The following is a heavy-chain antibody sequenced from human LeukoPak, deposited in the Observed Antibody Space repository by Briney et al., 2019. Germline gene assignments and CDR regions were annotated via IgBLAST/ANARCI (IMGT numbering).Heavy chain of an antibody. Sequence: ASVKVSCKASGYTFANYDINWVRQATGQGLEWMGWMNPNSGNKGYAQKFQGRVTMTMNTSITTAYMELSSLRSEDTAVYYCARGPQWRGDYYYMDVWGRGTTVTVSS. CDR1: GYTFANYD. J-gene: IGHJ6*03. CDR3: ARGPQWRGDYYYMDV. CDR2: MNPNSGNK. V-gene: IGHV1-8*02. D-gene: IGHD6-19*01.